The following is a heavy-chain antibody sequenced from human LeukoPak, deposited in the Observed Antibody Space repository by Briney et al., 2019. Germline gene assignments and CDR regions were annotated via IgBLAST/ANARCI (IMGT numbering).Heavy chain of an antibody. J-gene: IGHJ4*02. CDR1: GGSFSGYY. CDR2: INHSGST. CDR3: ASGGGSGYYYGH. Sequence: SETLSLTCAVYGGSFSGYYWSWIRQPPGKGLEWIGEINHSGSTNYNPSLKSRVTISVDTSKNQFSLKLSSVTAADTAVYYCASGGGSGYYYGHWGQGTLVTVSS. D-gene: IGHD3-22*01. V-gene: IGHV4-34*01.